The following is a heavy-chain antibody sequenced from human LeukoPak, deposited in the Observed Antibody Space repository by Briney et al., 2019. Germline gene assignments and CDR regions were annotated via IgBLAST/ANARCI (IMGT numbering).Heavy chain of an antibody. D-gene: IGHD6-19*01. J-gene: IGHJ3*02. CDR3: ARSGPVGWAGWADGFDI. CDR2: INPNSGGI. Sequence: ASVKVSCKASGYTFTDHYLHWVRQAPGQGLKWMGWINPNSGGIKFAQMFLGRVTMTRDTSISTAHMELNGLKSDDTAVYYCARSGPVGWAGWADGFDIWGQGTVVTVSS. CDR1: GYTFTDHY. V-gene: IGHV1-2*02.